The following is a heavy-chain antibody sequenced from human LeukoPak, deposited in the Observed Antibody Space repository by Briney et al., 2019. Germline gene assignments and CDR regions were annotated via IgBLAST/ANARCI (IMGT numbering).Heavy chain of an antibody. CDR1: GGTFSSYA. Sequence: SVKVSCKASGGTFSSYAIRWVRQAPGQGLEWMGGIIPIFGTANYAQKFQGRVTITTDESTSTAYMELSSLRSEDTAVYYCARERSKVGASPGAFDIWGQGTMVTVSS. CDR3: ARERSKVGASPGAFDI. CDR2: IIPIFGTA. V-gene: IGHV1-69*05. J-gene: IGHJ3*02. D-gene: IGHD1-26*01.